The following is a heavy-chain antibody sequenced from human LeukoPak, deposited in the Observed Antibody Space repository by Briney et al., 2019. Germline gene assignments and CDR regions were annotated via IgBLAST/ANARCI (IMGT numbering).Heavy chain of an antibody. V-gene: IGHV3-64*01. CDR1: GFTFSSYA. Sequence: GGSLRLSCAASGFTFSSYAMHWVRQAPGKGLEYVSSISSNGGSTYYANSVKGRFTISRDNSKNTLYLQMNSLRAEDTAVYYCAKDVFRDYYDILTGYSSWGQGTLVTVSS. CDR2: ISSNGGST. D-gene: IGHD3-9*01. J-gene: IGHJ4*02. CDR3: AKDVFRDYYDILTGYSS.